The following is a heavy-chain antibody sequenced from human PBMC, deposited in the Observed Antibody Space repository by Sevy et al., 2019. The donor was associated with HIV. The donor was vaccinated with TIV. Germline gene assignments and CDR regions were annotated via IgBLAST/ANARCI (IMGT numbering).Heavy chain of an antibody. CDR1: GFTISSYW. D-gene: IGHD2-15*01. CDR3: ARDQYCSGGSCFFPDYYYYGMDV. Sequence: GGSLRLSCAASGFTISSYWMSWVRQAPGKGLEWVANIKQDGSEKYYVDSVKGRFTISRDNAKNSLYLQMNSLRAEDTAVYYCARDQYCSGGSCFFPDYYYYGMDVWGQGTTVTVSS. CDR2: IKQDGSEK. J-gene: IGHJ6*02. V-gene: IGHV3-7*01.